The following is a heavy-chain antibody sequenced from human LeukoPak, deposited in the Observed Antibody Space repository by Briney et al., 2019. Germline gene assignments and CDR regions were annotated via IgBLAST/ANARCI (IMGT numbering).Heavy chain of an antibody. Sequence: GESLKISCRFSGYLFTSYWIGWVRPMPGKGLEWMGLINHANSDTRYSPSLHGQVTMSADKSISTAYLQWSSQKASDTAVYYCARRGYCGGDCYVDYWGQGTLVTVSS. CDR2: INHANSDT. D-gene: IGHD2-21*02. V-gene: IGHV5-51*01. CDR3: ARRGYCGGDCYVDY. CDR1: GYLFTSYW. J-gene: IGHJ4*02.